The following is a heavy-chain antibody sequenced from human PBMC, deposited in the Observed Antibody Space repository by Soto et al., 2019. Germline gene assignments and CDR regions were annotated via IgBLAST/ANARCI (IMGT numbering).Heavy chain of an antibody. V-gene: IGHV3-11*06. Sequence: GGPLRLSCEASGFTFSDSYMSWIRQAQGKGLEWVSSISSSSSYIYYADSVKGRFTISRDNAKNSLYLQMNSLRAEDTAVYYCARTEEYSSSWYGGYYYYGMDVWGQGTTVTVSS. D-gene: IGHD6-13*01. CDR1: GFTFSDSY. J-gene: IGHJ6*02. CDR2: ISSSSSYI. CDR3: ARTEEYSSSWYGGYYYYGMDV.